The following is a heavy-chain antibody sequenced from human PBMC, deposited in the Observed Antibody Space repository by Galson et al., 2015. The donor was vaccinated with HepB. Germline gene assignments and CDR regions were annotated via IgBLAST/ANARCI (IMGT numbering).Heavy chain of an antibody. J-gene: IGHJ3*02. CDR2: IWYDGSNK. D-gene: IGHD5-24*01. Sequence: LRLSCAASGFTFSSYGMHWVRQAPGKGLEWVAVIWYDGSNKYYADSVKGRFTISRDNSKNTLYLQMNSLRAEDTAVYYCARDSRRDGTDAFDIWGQGTMVTVSS. CDR3: ARDSRRDGTDAFDI. V-gene: IGHV3-33*01. CDR1: GFTFSSYG.